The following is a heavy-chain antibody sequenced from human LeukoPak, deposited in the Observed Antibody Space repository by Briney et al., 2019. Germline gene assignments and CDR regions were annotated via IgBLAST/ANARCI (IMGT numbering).Heavy chain of an antibody. V-gene: IGHV4-34*01. CDR3: ARCQWPCRWFDP. CDR1: GGSFSGYY. Sequence: PSETLSLTCAVYGGSFSGYYWSWIRQPPGKGLEWIGEINHSGSTNYNPSLKSRVTISVDTSKNQFSLKLSSVTAADTAVYYCARCQWPCRWFDPWGQGTLVTVSS. D-gene: IGHD6-19*01. J-gene: IGHJ5*02. CDR2: INHSGST.